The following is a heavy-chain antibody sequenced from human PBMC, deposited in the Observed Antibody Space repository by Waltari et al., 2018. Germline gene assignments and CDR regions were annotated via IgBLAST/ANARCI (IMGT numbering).Heavy chain of an antibody. Sequence: QVQLQQWGAGLLKPSETLSLTCAVYGGSFSGYYWSWSRQPPGKGLEWIGEINHSGSTNYNPSLKSRVTISGDTSKNQFSLKLSSVTAADTAVYYCARGNYCDYWGQGTLVTVSS. CDR2: INHSGST. CDR3: ARGNYCDY. J-gene: IGHJ4*02. V-gene: IGHV4-34*01. CDR1: GGSFSGYY.